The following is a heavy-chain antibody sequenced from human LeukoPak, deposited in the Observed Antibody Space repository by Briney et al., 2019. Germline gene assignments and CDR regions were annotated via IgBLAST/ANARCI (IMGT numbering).Heavy chain of an antibody. CDR2: IIPIFGTA. D-gene: IGHD3-10*01. Sequence: ASVKVSCKASGGTFSSYAISWVRQAPGQGLEWMGRIIPIFGTANYAQKFQGRVTITTDESTSTAYMELSSLRSEDTAVYYCARVMVRGVIISYFQHWGQGTLVTVSS. J-gene: IGHJ1*01. CDR3: ARVMVRGVIISYFQH. CDR1: GGTFSSYA. V-gene: IGHV1-69*05.